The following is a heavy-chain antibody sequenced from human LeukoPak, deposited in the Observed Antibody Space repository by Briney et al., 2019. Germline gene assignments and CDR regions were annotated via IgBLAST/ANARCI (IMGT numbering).Heavy chain of an antibody. V-gene: IGHV1-69*04. CDR3: AREESSYGWAFDI. CDR1: GGTFSSYA. Sequence: ASVKVSCKASGGTFSSYAISWVRQAPGQGLGWMGRIIPILGIANYAQKFQGRVTITADKSTSTAYMELSSLRSEDTAVYYCAREESSYGWAFDIWGQGTMVTVSS. D-gene: IGHD3-10*01. J-gene: IGHJ3*02. CDR2: IIPILGIA.